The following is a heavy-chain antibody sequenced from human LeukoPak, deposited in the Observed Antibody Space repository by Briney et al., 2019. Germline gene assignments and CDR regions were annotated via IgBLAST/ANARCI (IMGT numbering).Heavy chain of an antibody. CDR3: ARGYGYTFDY. J-gene: IGHJ4*02. CDR1: GFTFSSYT. Sequence: GGSLRLSCEASGFTFSSYTMSWVRQAPGKGLEWVSYISSSGGTIYFADSVKGRFTISRNNAKNSLYLQMDSLRAEDTAVYYCARGYGYTFDYWGQGTLVTVSS. V-gene: IGHV3-48*01. D-gene: IGHD5-24*01. CDR2: ISSSGGTI.